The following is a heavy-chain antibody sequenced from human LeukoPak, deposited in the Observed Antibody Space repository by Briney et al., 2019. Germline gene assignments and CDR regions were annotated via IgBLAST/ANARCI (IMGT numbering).Heavy chain of an antibody. V-gene: IGHV3-48*02. CDR1: GFTFSTYS. CDR2: ISYSSSAI. J-gene: IGHJ4*02. Sequence: GGSLRLSCAASGFTFSTYSMNWVRQAPGKGLEWVSYISYSSSAIYYADSVKGRFTISRDNAKNSLSLQMNSLRDEDTAVYYCARDSYGSSGYYYVSDYWGQGTLVTVSS. D-gene: IGHD3-22*01. CDR3: ARDSYGSSGYYYVSDY.